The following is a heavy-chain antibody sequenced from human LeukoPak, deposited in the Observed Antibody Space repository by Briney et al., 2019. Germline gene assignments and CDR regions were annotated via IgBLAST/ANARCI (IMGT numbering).Heavy chain of an antibody. CDR3: ARDHWGSGMAHAA. V-gene: IGHV1-69*13. J-gene: IGHJ5*02. CDR1: GGTFSSYA. Sequence: ASVTVSCTASGGTFSSYAISWVRQAPGQGLEWMGGIIPIFGTANYAQKFQGRVTITADESTSTAYMELSSLRSEDTAVYYCARDHWGSGMAHAAWGQGTLVTVSS. D-gene: IGHD7-27*01. CDR2: IIPIFGTA.